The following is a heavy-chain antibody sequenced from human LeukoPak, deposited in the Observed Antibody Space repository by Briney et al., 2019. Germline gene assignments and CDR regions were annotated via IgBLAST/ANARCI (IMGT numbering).Heavy chain of an antibody. V-gene: IGHV1-69*13. CDR3: ARDRGDYYYMDV. CDR2: IIPIFGTA. J-gene: IGHJ6*03. D-gene: IGHD3-10*01. CDR1: GYTFTSYG. Sequence: SVKVSCKASGYTFTSYGISWVRQAPGQGLEWMGGIIPIFGTANYAQKFQGRVTITADESTSTAYMELSSLRSEDTAVYYCARDRGDYYYMDVWGKGTTVTVSS.